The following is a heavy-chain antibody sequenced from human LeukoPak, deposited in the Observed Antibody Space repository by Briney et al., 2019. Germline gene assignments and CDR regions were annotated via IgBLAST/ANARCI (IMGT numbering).Heavy chain of an antibody. Sequence: PGESLKISCKGSGYSFIKYWIGWVRQMPGKGLGWVGIIYPGDSDTNYSPSFQGQVTISADKSINIAYLQWSSLKASDTAMYYCARGTNDYGNYNDAFDIWGQGTMVTVSS. CDR3: ARGTNDYGNYNDAFDI. CDR2: IYPGDSDT. J-gene: IGHJ3*02. CDR1: GYSFIKYW. V-gene: IGHV5-51*01. D-gene: IGHD4-11*01.